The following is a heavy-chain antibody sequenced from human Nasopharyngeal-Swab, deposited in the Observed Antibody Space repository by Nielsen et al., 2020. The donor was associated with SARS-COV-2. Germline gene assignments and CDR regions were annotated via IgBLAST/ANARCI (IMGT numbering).Heavy chain of an antibody. J-gene: IGHJ5*02. D-gene: IGHD2-2*01. Sequence: WIRQPPGKGLEWVGRIKSKTDGGTTDYAAPVKGRFTISRDDSKNTLYVQMNSLKTEDTAVYYCTTVRFHCSSTSCYRWFDPWGQGTLVTVSS. CDR2: IKSKTDGGTT. V-gene: IGHV3-15*01. CDR3: TTVRFHCSSTSCYRWFDP.